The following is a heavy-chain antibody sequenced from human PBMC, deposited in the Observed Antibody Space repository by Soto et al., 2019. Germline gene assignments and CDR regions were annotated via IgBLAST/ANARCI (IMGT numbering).Heavy chain of an antibody. CDR2: INAGNGNT. D-gene: IGHD2-15*01. CDR1: GYTFTIYA. J-gene: IGHJ6*02. V-gene: IGHV1-3*01. CDR3: ARACSGGSCHIVDYYYGMDV. Sequence: ASVKVSCKASGYTFTIYAMNWVSQSSGQRLEWMGWINAGNGNTKYSQKFQGRVTITRDTSASTAYMELSSLRSEDTAVYYCARACSGGSCHIVDYYYGMDVWGQGTTVTVSS.